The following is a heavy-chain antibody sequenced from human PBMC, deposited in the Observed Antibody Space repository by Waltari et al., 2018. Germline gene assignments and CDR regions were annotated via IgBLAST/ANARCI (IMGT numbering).Heavy chain of an antibody. J-gene: IGHJ3*02. V-gene: IGHV4-39*01. CDR3: ARQKGQWLWAFDI. CDR1: SSSINGNDYW. D-gene: IGHD6-19*01. CDR2: TNCGGNT. Sequence: QLQLQESGPGLGKPSETLSLTCTFPSSSINGNDYWWGWIRQPPGKGLEWIGSTNCGGNTHFNPSLQSRVTIFVDPSKNQVSLKLTSATAADTAVYYCARQKGQWLWAFDIWGQGTMVSVSS.